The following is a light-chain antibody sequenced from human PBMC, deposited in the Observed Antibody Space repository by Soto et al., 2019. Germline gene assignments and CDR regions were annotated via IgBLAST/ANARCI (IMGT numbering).Light chain of an antibody. CDR1: QNLGKW. J-gene: IGKJ4*01. Sequence: DIQMTQSPSSVTASVGDRVTITCRATQNLGKWLAWYRQRPGKVPQLLIYGGSTLQSGVPSRFSGSGTGASYTLTITGLQAEDIATYYCQQSNIFPFTFGGGTKVDIK. CDR2: GGS. CDR3: QQSNIFPFT. V-gene: IGKV1-12*02.